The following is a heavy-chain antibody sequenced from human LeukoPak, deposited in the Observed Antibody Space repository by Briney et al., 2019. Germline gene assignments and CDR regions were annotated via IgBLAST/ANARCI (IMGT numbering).Heavy chain of an antibody. Sequence: GGSLRLSCAASGFTFSSYSMNWVRQAPGKGLERVSSISSSGSYIYYADSVKGRFTISRDNAKNSLYLQMDSLRVEDTAVYYCARDLSSSTSCYTYWGQGTLVTVSS. V-gene: IGHV3-21*01. CDR3: ARDLSSSTSCYTY. J-gene: IGHJ4*02. CDR1: GFTFSSYS. CDR2: ISSSGSYI. D-gene: IGHD2-2*02.